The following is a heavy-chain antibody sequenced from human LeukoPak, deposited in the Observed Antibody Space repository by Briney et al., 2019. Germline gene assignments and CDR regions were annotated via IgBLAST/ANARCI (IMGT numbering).Heavy chain of an antibody. J-gene: IGHJ4*02. Sequence: PGRSLRLSCAASGFTFSSYAMRWVRQAPGKGLEWVAVISYDGSNKYYADSVKGRFTISRDTSKNTLYLQMNSLRAEDTAVYYCARAAHRGFSFDYWGQGTLVTVSS. D-gene: IGHD3-10*01. CDR3: ARAAHRGFSFDY. V-gene: IGHV3-30*04. CDR1: GFTFSSYA. CDR2: ISYDGSNK.